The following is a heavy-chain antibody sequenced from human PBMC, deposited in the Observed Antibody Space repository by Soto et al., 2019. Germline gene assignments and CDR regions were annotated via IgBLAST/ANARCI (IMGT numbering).Heavy chain of an antibody. CDR1: GGSISSGGYS. CDR2: IYNSGRA. Sequence: SETLSLTCAVSGGSISSGGYSWSWIWQPPGKGLEWIGYIYNSGRAYYNPSLNSRVTISVDTSKNQFSLKLSSVTAADTAVYYCHALGPLPTAGNGEYCYYGVDVWGQGTTVTVYS. V-gene: IGHV4-30-2*01. D-gene: IGHD1-26*01. J-gene: IGHJ6*01. CDR3: HALGPLPTAGNGEYCYYGVDV.